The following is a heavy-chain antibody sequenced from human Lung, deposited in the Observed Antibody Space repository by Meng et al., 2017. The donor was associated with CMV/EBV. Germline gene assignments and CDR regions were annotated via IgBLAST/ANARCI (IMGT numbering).Heavy chain of an antibody. V-gene: IGHV3-23*01. D-gene: IGHD2-2*01. CDR1: GFTFSSYA. CDR3: AKIWYDIVVVPAAPVY. CDR2: ISGSGGST. J-gene: IGHJ4*02. Sequence: GGSXRLXXAASGFTFSSYAMSWVRQAPGKGLEWVSAISGSGGSTYYADSVKGRFTISRDNSKNTLYLQMNSLRAEDTAVYYCAKIWYDIVVVPAAPVYWGQGTXVTVAS.